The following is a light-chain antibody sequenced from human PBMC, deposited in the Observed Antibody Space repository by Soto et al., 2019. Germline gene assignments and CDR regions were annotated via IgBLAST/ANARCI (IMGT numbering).Light chain of an antibody. CDR2: DVS. Sequence: QSVLTQPASVSGSPGQSITISCTGTSSDVGGYNYVSWYQQHPGKAPKLMIYDVSNRPSGVSNRFSGSKSGNTASLTISGLQAEDEADYYCSSYTSSSLSTVFGGGTKLTVL. CDR3: SSYTSSSLSTV. V-gene: IGLV2-14*01. J-gene: IGLJ3*02. CDR1: SSDVGGYNY.